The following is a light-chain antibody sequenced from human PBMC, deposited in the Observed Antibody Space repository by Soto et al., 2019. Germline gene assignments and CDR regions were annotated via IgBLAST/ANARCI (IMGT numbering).Light chain of an antibody. CDR2: DAS. Sequence: DIQMTQSPSTLSASVGDRVTISCRASQSISSWLAWYQQKPGKAPKLLIYDASSLESGVPSRFSGSGFGTELTLTICSLQPDDFATYYCQQYNSYSPWTFGQGTKVDIK. J-gene: IGKJ1*01. CDR1: QSISSW. CDR3: QQYNSYSPWT. V-gene: IGKV1-5*01.